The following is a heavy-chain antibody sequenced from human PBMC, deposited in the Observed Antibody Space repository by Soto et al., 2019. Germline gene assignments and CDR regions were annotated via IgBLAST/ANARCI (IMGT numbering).Heavy chain of an antibody. CDR1: GVSVSSGSFY. D-gene: IGHD4-17*01. J-gene: IGHJ4*02. CDR3: ARGATVTQYDY. V-gene: IGHV4-61*01. CDR2: GSYSGTT. Sequence: SETLSLTCTVSGVSVSSGSFYWAWIRQPPGKGLEWIGFGSYSGTTDYKPSLKSRVTISVDTSRSQISLKVSSLTAADTAVYYCARGATVTQYDYWGQGTLVTVSS.